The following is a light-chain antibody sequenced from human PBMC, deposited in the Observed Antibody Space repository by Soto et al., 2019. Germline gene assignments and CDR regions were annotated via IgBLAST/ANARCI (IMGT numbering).Light chain of an antibody. CDR2: GAS. J-gene: IGKJ5*01. CDR3: QQYGSSPIT. Sequence: EIGLTQSPGTLSLSPRERATLSCRASQSVSSSYLAWYQQKSGQAPRLLIYGASSRATGIPDTLSGSGSGTDFSLTMSRLEPGDFAAYYCQQYGSSPITSGQGTRLEIK. CDR1: QSVSSSY. V-gene: IGKV3-20*01.